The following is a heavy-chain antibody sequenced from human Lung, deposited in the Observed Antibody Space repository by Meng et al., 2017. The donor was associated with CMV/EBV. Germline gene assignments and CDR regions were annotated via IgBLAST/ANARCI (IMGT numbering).Heavy chain of an antibody. D-gene: IGHD3-10*01. CDR3: AKRLGGLLSSGDDLGH. CDR2: ISGSGGST. CDR1: VFTFSSYA. V-gene: IGHV3-23*01. J-gene: IGHJ4*02. Sequence: SCAASVFTFSSYAVGWVRQAPGKGREWVSAISGSGGSTYYADSVKVRFTISRDNSKNTLYLQMNSLRAEDTAVYSRAKRLGGLLSSGDDLGHWGQGXLVTVSS.